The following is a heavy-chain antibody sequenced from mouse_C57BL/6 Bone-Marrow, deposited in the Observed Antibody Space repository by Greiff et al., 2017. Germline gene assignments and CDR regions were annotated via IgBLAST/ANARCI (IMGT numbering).Heavy chain of an antibody. CDR2: ISTSYGDA. J-gene: IGHJ4*01. V-gene: IGHV1-67*01. CDR3: ASYYDGYPYHAMAY. D-gene: IGHD2-3*01. Sequence: QVQLQQPGPELVRPGVSVKISCKGSGYNFTDYAMHWVKQRHAQSLEWIGGISTSYGDADYNQKFKGKATMTVDNSSSTAYMELSRLSSEDSAVYYFASYYDGYPYHAMAYGGQGTSVTVSS. CDR1: GYNFTDYA.